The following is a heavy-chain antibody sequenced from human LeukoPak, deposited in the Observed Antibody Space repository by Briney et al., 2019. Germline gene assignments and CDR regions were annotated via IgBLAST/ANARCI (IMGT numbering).Heavy chain of an antibody. Sequence: GGSLRLSCAASGFTFDDYAMHWVRQAPGKGLEWVSGISWNSGSIGYADSVKGRFTISRDNAKNSLYLQMNSLRDEDTAVYYCARDRYILTGRQFDYWGQGTLVTVSS. J-gene: IGHJ4*02. CDR3: ARDRYILTGRQFDY. CDR2: ISWNSGSI. D-gene: IGHD3-9*01. CDR1: GFTFDDYA. V-gene: IGHV3-9*01.